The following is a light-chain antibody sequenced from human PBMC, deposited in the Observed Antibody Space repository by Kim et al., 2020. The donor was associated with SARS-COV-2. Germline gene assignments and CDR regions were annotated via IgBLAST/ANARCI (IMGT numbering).Light chain of an antibody. V-gene: IGLV4-69*01. Sequence: ASVKLTCTLSSGHSSYAIAWHQQHPEKGPRYLMKLNSDGSHSKGDGIPDRFSGSSSGAERYLTISSLQSEDEADYYCQTWGTGIWVCGGGTKLTVL. CDR3: QTWGTGIWV. CDR2: LNSDGSH. J-gene: IGLJ3*02. CDR1: SGHSSYA.